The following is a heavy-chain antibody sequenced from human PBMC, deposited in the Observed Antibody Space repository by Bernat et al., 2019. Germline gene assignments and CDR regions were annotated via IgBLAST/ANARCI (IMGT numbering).Heavy chain of an antibody. CDR1: GLSFSTFE. CDR3: VGRGLRFLEY. Sequence: DVQLVESGGGLVQPGGSLRLSCAASGLSFSTFEMNWVRQAPGKGLEWLSYIHGSGRPTYYVDSVKGRFTISRDNAEKSLYLEMNSLRVEDTAMYYCVGRGLRFLEYWGRGTLVTVSS. CDR2: IHGSGRPT. D-gene: IGHD3-3*01. J-gene: IGHJ4*02. V-gene: IGHV3-48*03.